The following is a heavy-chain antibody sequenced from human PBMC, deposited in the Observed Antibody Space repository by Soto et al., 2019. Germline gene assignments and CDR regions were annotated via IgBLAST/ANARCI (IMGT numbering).Heavy chain of an antibody. CDR2: ISYDGSNK. D-gene: IGHD4-17*01. CDR3: AKELPWHGEGFDY. Sequence: VGSLRLSCAASGFTFSSYGMHWVRQAPGKGLEWVAVISYDGSNKYYADSVKGRFTISRDNSKNTLYLQMNSLRAEDTAVYYCAKELPWHGEGFDYWGQGTLVTVSS. J-gene: IGHJ4*02. CDR1: GFTFSSYG. V-gene: IGHV3-30*18.